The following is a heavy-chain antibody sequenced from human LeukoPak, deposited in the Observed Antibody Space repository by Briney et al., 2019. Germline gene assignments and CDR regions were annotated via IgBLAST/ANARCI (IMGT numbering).Heavy chain of an antibody. D-gene: IGHD5-12*01. CDR3: AKGPYDYIEVAYFDY. Sequence: GGSLRLSCAASGFTISSYFMSWVRQAPGKGLEWVSGIIGSGGSTYYADSVKGRFTISRDNSKNTLYLQVNSLTAEDTAVYYCAKGPYDYIEVAYFDYWGQGTLVTVSS. CDR2: IIGSGGST. CDR1: GFTISSYF. J-gene: IGHJ4*02. V-gene: IGHV3-23*01.